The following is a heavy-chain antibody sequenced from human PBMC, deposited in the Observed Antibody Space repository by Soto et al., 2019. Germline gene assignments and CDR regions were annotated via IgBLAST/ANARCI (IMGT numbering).Heavy chain of an antibody. V-gene: IGHV3-30-3*01. Sequence: QVQLVESGGGVVQPGRSLRLSCAASAFTFSSYAMHWVRQAPGKGLEWVAVISYDGSNKYYADSVKGRFTISRDNSKNTLYLQMNSLRPEDTAMYYCAREYSYGMDVWGQGTTVTVSS. CDR1: AFTFSSYA. CDR3: AREYSYGMDV. CDR2: ISYDGSNK. J-gene: IGHJ6*02.